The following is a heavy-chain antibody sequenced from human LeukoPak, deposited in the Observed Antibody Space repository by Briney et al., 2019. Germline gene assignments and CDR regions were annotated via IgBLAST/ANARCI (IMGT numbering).Heavy chain of an antibody. D-gene: IGHD3-22*01. V-gene: IGHV3-74*01. CDR1: GFTFNSYW. J-gene: IGHJ4*02. CDR3: ARDTFDSSGYYYGPFDY. Sequence: GGSLRLSCAASGFTFNSYWMHWVRQAPGKGLVWVSHINTDGGSTTYADSVKGRFTISRDNAKNTLYLQMSSLRAEDTAVYYCARDTFDSSGYYYGPFDYWGQGTLVTVSS. CDR2: INTDGGST.